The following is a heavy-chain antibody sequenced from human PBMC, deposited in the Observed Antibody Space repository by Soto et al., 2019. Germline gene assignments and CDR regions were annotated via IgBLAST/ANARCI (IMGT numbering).Heavy chain of an antibody. V-gene: IGHV1-8*01. CDR1: GYTFTSYD. CDR2: MNPNSGNT. D-gene: IGHD3-10*01. J-gene: IGHJ6*02. CDR3: ARGGMVRGVIRYYYYYGMDV. Sequence: ASVKVSCKASGYTFTSYDINWVRQATGQGLEWMGWMNPNSGNTGYAQKFQGRVTMTRNTSISTAYMELSSLRSEDTAVYYCARGGMVRGVIRYYYYYGMDVWGQGTTVTVSS.